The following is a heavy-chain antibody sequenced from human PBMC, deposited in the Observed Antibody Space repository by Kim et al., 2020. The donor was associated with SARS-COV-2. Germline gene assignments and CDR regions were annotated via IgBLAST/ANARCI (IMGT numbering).Heavy chain of an antibody. CDR1: GYTFTSYG. CDR2: ISAYNGNT. CDR3: ARVAAQTRYSGQYYFDY. V-gene: IGHV1-18*01. D-gene: IGHD5-12*01. Sequence: ASVKVSCKASGYTFTSYGISWVRQAPGQGLEWMGWISAYNGNTNYAQKLQGRVTMTTDTSTSTAYMELRSLRSDDTAVYYCARVAAQTRYSGQYYFDYWGQGTLVTVSS. J-gene: IGHJ4*02.